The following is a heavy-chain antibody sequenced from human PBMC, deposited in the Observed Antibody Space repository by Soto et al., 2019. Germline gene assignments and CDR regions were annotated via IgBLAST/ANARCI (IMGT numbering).Heavy chain of an antibody. CDR1: GGSINSYY. D-gene: IGHD2-21*02. Sequence: XATLSLTFRVSGGSINSYYWSGIRQPPGKGLEWIGYIFYSGRSGSTNYNPSLKSRVTISVDTSKNQFSLKVSSVTAADTAVYYCAKTALGWLDPWGQGTLVTVSS. V-gene: IGHV4-59*01. CDR2: IFYSGRSGST. CDR3: AKTALGWLDP. J-gene: IGHJ5*02.